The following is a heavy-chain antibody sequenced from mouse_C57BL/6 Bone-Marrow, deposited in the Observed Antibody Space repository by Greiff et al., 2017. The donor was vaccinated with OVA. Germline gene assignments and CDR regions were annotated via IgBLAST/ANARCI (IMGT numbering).Heavy chain of an antibody. CDR3: ARGILTCYY. CDR1: GYTFTSYG. J-gene: IGHJ2*01. V-gene: IGHV1-81*01. CDR2: IYPRSGNT. Sequence: LQQSGAELARPGASVKLSCKASGYTFTSYGISWVKQRTGQGLEWIGEIYPRSGNTYYNEKFKGKATLTADKSSSTAYMELRSLTSEDSAVYFFARGILTCYYWGQGTTLTVSS.